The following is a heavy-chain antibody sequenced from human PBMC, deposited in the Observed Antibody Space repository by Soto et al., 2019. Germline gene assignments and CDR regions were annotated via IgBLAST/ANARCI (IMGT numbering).Heavy chain of an antibody. V-gene: IGHV1-2*02. CDR3: ARGGRYYDSSGYTPLGY. Sequence: ASVKVSCKASGYTFTGYYMHWVRQAPGQGLEWMGWINPNSGGTNYAQKFQGRVTMTRDTSISTAYMELSRLRSDDTTVYYCARGGRYYDSSGYTPLGYWGQGTLVTVSS. CDR2: INPNSGGT. D-gene: IGHD3-22*01. CDR1: GYTFTGYY. J-gene: IGHJ4*02.